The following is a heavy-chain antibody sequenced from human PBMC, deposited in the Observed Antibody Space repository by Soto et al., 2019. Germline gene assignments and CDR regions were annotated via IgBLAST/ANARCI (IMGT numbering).Heavy chain of an antibody. Sequence: QLQLQESGPGLVKPSETLSLPCTVPGASISSSGYYWGWIGQPPGKGLEWIGTIYYGGSTYYNPSLKGRVTISVDTSNNQFSLKLSSVTAADTAVYYCATSNWFDPWGQGTLVTVSS. CDR2: IYYGGST. CDR1: GASISSSGYY. J-gene: IGHJ5*02. CDR3: ATSNWFDP. V-gene: IGHV4-39*01.